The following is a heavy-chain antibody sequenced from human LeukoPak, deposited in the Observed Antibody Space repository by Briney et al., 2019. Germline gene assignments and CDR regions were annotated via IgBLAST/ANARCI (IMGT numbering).Heavy chain of an antibody. CDR3: ARVGLGLFAPDY. V-gene: IGHV3-21*01. Sequence: GGSLRLSCAASGFTFSSYSMNWVRQAPGKGLEWVSSISSSSSYIYYADSVKGRFTIYRDTAKNSLYLQMNSLRAEDTAVYYCARVGLGLFAPDYWGQGTLVSVSS. D-gene: IGHD3-10*02. CDR1: GFTFSSYS. J-gene: IGHJ4*02. CDR2: ISSSSSYI.